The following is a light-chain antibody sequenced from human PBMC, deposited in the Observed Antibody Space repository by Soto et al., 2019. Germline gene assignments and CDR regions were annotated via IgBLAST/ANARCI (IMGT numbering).Light chain of an antibody. CDR3: HQYNNWPWT. J-gene: IGKJ1*01. CDR2: AAS. V-gene: IGKV3-15*01. Sequence: ETVMTQSPVTLSVSPGDTATLSCRASQRVSSHLAWYQQKPGQAPRLLIYAASTRATGIPVRFSGSGSETEFTLTIRSLQSEDFALYYCHQYNNWPWTWGQGTKV. CDR1: QRVSSH.